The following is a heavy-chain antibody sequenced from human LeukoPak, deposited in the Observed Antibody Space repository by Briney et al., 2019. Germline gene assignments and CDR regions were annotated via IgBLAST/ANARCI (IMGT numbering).Heavy chain of an antibody. Sequence: GGSLRLSCAASGFTFSSYAMSWVRQAPGKGLEWVSVISGSGGSTYYAGSVEGRFTISRDNSKSTLYLQMNSLRAEDTALYYCAKGRIVVVTEDAFHIWGQGTMVSVSS. CDR1: GFTFSSYA. CDR2: ISGSGGST. CDR3: AKGRIVVVTEDAFHI. D-gene: IGHD2-21*02. J-gene: IGHJ3*02. V-gene: IGHV3-23*01.